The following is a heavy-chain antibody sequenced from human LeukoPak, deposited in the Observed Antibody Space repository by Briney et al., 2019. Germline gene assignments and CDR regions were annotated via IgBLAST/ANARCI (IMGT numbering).Heavy chain of an antibody. D-gene: IGHD5-18*01. J-gene: IGHJ4*02. Sequence: SETLSLTCTVSGASITSFYWSWVRQPPGKGLEWIGFVHSSGSTYPNPSLKSRITMSVDTSKNQFFLKLTSVTAADTAVYYCARGAAGYSYGWGQGTLVTVSS. CDR3: ARGAAGYSYG. CDR1: GASITSFY. CDR2: VHSSGST. V-gene: IGHV4-59*01.